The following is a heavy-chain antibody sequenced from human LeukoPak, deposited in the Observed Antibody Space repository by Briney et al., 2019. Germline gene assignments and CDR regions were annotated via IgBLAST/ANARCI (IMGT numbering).Heavy chain of an antibody. CDR2: ISSSSTYI. V-gene: IGHV3-21*04. Sequence: GGSLRLSCAASGFTFSTYSMNWVRQAPGKGLEWVSSISSSSTYIYYADSVKGRFTISRDNAKNSLYLQMNSLRAEDTAVYYCAKKYSTGLDPWGQGTLVTVSS. D-gene: IGHD1-26*01. J-gene: IGHJ5*02. CDR1: GFTFSTYS. CDR3: AKKYSTGLDP.